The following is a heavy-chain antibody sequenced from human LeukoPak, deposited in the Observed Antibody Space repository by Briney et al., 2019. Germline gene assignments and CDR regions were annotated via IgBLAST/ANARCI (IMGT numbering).Heavy chain of an antibody. Sequence: SETLSLTCTVSGGSISSSSYYWGWIGQPPGKGLEWIGSIYYSGSTYYNPSLKSRVTISVDTYKNQFSLKLSSVTAADTAVYYCAEAYYDFWSGYYAFDYWGQGTLVTVSS. V-gene: IGHV4-39*01. CDR3: AEAYYDFWSGYYAFDY. CDR1: GGSISSSSYY. D-gene: IGHD3-3*01. CDR2: IYYSGST. J-gene: IGHJ4*02.